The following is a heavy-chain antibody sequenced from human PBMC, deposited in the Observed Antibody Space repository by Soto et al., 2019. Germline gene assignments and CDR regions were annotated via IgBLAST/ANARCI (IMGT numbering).Heavy chain of an antibody. D-gene: IGHD3-10*01. J-gene: IGHJ4*02. Sequence: ASVKVSCKASGYTFASYYMHWVRQAPGQGLEWMGIINPNSGSTTYAQKFQGRVTMTRDTSTSTAYMEMSSLRSEDTAMYYCAREGGSYYPGSADYWGQGTLVTVSS. CDR1: GYTFASYY. CDR3: AREGGSYYPGSADY. CDR2: INPNSGST. V-gene: IGHV1-46*03.